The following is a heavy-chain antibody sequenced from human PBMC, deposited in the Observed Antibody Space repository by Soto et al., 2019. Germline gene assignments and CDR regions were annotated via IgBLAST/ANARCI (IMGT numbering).Heavy chain of an antibody. CDR3: EKDLRSMDTVTRGFEY. Sequence: PGGSLRLSCAASGFTFSSYAMSWVRQAPGKGLEWVSAISGSGGSTYYADSVKGRFTISRDNSKNTLYLQMNSLRAEDTAVYYCEKDLRSMDTVTRGFEYWGQGTLVTV. J-gene: IGHJ4*02. D-gene: IGHD5-12*01. CDR2: ISGSGGST. V-gene: IGHV3-23*01. CDR1: GFTFSSYA.